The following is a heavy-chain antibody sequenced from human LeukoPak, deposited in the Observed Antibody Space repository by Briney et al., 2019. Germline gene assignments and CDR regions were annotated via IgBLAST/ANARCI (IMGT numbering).Heavy chain of an antibody. CDR2: INPNSGDT. V-gene: IGHV1-2*02. CDR3: AREPNLDLVMWVSGRAFDY. D-gene: IGHD6-19*01. J-gene: IGHJ4*02. Sequence: ASVKVSCKASGYTFTGYYMHWVRQAPGQGLEWMGWINPNSGDTNYAQKFQGRVTMTRDTSISTAYVELRRLRSDDTAVYYCAREPNLDLVMWVSGRAFDYWGQGTLVTVSS. CDR1: GYTFTGYY.